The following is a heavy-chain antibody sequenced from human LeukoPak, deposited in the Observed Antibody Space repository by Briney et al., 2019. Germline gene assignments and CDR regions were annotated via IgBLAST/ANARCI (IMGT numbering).Heavy chain of an antibody. D-gene: IGHD2/OR15-2a*01. CDR3: ARDRANTLDY. CDR2: IIPILGTA. J-gene: IGHJ4*02. Sequence: SVKVSCKASGGTFSSYAISWVRQAPGQGLEWMGGIIPILGTANYAQKFQGRVTITADESTSTAYMELSGLRSEDTAVYYCARDRANTLDYWGQGTLVTVSS. CDR1: GGTFSSYA. V-gene: IGHV1-69*01.